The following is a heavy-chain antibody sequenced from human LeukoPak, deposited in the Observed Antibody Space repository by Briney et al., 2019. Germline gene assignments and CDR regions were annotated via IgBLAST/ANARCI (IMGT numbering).Heavy chain of an antibody. CDR1: GGSISGSSVY. D-gene: IGHD3-22*01. J-gene: IGHJ4*02. CDR3: ARHYGLNYYDSSAYEY. V-gene: IGHV4-39*01. CDR2: RYESGST. Sequence: SETLSLTCTVSGGSISGSSVYWGWTRQPPGKGLEWIGSRYESGSTCYSPSLKRRVTISIDTSKNQFSLKLNSVTAADTAVYFCARHYGLNYYDSSAYEYWGQGTLVTVSS.